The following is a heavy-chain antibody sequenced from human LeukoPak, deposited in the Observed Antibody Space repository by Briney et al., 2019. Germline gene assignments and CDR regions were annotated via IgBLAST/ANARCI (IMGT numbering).Heavy chain of an antibody. CDR3: ARDYGEGYYGMDV. D-gene: IGHD4-17*01. CDR2: INPSGGST. CDR1: GYIFTSHQ. V-gene: IGHV1-46*01. Sequence: ASVKVSCKASGYIFTSHQMQWVRQAPGQGLEWMGIINPSGGSTSYAQKFQGRVTMTRDTSTSTVYMELSSLRSEDTAVYYCARDYGEGYYGMDVWGQGTTVTVSS. J-gene: IGHJ6*02.